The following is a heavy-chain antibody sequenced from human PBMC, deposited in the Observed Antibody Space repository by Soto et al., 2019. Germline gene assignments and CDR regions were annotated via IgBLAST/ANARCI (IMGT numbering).Heavy chain of an antibody. CDR3: ARDQRYDYVWGSYRPLWGFDI. J-gene: IGHJ3*02. Sequence: PGGSLRLSCAASGFTFSSYGMHWVRQAPGKGLEWVAVIWYDGSNKYYADSVKGRFTISRDNSKNTLYLQMNSLRAEDTAVYYCARDQRYDYVWGSYRPLWGFDIWGQGTMVTVSS. CDR1: GFTFSSYG. V-gene: IGHV3-33*01. CDR2: IWYDGSNK. D-gene: IGHD3-16*02.